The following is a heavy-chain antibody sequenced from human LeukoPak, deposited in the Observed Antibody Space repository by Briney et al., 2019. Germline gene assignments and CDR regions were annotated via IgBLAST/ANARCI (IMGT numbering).Heavy chain of an antibody. CDR1: GGSISSSSYY. CDR3: ARGDYDSSGYLGH. D-gene: IGHD3-22*01. CDR2: IYYSGST. V-gene: IGHV4-39*07. J-gene: IGHJ4*02. Sequence: SETLSLTCIVSGGSISSSSYYWGWIRQPPGKGLEWIGSIYYSGSTYYNPSLKSRVTISVDTSKNQFSLKLSSVTAADTAVYYCARGDYDSSGYLGHWGQGTLVTVSS.